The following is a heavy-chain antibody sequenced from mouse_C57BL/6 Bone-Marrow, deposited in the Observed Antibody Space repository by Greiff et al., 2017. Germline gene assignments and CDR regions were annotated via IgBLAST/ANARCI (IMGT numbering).Heavy chain of an antibody. V-gene: IGHV1-5*01. J-gene: IGHJ3*01. CDR1: GYTFTSYW. CDR3: TREGYDGYYWFAY. D-gene: IGHD2-3*01. CDR2: IYPGNSDT. Sequence: EVQLQQSGTVLARPGASVKMSCKTSGYTFTSYWMHWVKQRPGQGLEWIGAIYPGNSDTSYNQKFKGKAKLTAVTSASTAYMGLSSLTNEDSAVXYCTREGYDGYYWFAYWGQGTLVTVSA.